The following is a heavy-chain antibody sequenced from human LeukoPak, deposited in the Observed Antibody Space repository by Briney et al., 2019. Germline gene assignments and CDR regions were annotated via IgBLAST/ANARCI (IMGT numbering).Heavy chain of an antibody. CDR1: GFTFDNYA. D-gene: IGHD3-10*01. J-gene: IGHJ4*02. CDR2: ISWNSGSI. V-gene: IGHV3-9*01. CDR3: AKRGITMVRGVIGFDY. Sequence: GRSLRLSCAASGFTFDNYAMHWVRQAPGKGLEWVSGISWNSGSIGYADSVKGRFTISRDNAKNSLYLQMNSLRAEDTALYYCAKRGITMVRGVIGFDYWGQGTLGTVSS.